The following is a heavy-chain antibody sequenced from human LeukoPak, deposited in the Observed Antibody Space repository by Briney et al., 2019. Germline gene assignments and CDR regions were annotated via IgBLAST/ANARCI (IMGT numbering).Heavy chain of an antibody. Sequence: GGSLRLSCAASGFNFVNTWMHWVRQAPGEGLVWVARIKNDGSGIIYADSVEGRFTISRDNARNTVYLQMNSLRAEDTAVYYCARDPYGEAYGAFDIWGQGTLVTVSS. V-gene: IGHV3-74*01. CDR1: GFNFVNTW. CDR3: ARDPYGEAYGAFDI. D-gene: IGHD4-17*01. CDR2: IKNDGSGI. J-gene: IGHJ3*02.